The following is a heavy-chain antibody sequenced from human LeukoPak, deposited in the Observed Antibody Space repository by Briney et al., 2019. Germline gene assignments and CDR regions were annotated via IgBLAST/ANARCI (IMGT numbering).Heavy chain of an antibody. CDR2: ISSSGSTI. CDR3: ARAMVRGVYYFDY. Sequence: GGSLRLSCAASGFTFSSYEMNWVRQAPGKGLEWVSYISSSGSTIYYADSVKGRFTISRDNAKNSLYLQMNSLRAEDTAVYHCARAMVRGVYYFDYWGQGTLVTVSS. CDR1: GFTFSSYE. J-gene: IGHJ4*02. D-gene: IGHD3-10*01. V-gene: IGHV3-48*03.